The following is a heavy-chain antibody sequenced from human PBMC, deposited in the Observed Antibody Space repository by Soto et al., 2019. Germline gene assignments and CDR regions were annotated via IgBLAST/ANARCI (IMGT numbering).Heavy chain of an antibody. CDR1: GGSISSGGYY. CDR2: IHYSGST. CDR3: ASGSLHGSSWYFDY. J-gene: IGHJ4*02. D-gene: IGHD6-13*01. V-gene: IGHV4-31*03. Sequence: QVQLQESGPGLVKPSQTLSLTCTVSGGSISSGGYYWSWIRQHPGKGLEWIGYIHYSGSTYYNPSLKSRGSISVDTSKNKFSLKLSSVTAAETAVYYCASGSLHGSSWYFDYWGQGTLVIVSS.